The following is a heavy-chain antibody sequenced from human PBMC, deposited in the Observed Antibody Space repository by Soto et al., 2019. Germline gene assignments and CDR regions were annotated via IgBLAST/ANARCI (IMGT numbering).Heavy chain of an antibody. J-gene: IGHJ6*02. Sequence: QVQLVESGGGVVQPGRSLRLSCAASGFTFSSYAMHWVRQAPGKGLEWVAVISYDGSNKYYADSVKGRFTISRDNSKNTLYLQMNSLRAEDTAVYYCARDLNDAYYYYGMDVWGQGTTVTVSS. CDR1: GFTFSSYA. D-gene: IGHD3-9*01. CDR2: ISYDGSNK. CDR3: ARDLNDAYYYYGMDV. V-gene: IGHV3-30-3*01.